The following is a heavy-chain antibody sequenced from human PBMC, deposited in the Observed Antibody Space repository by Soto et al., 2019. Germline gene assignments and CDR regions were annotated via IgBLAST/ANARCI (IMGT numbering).Heavy chain of an antibody. CDR3: AKVFNYYGSGSYSP. CDR2: ISGSGGST. CDR1: GFTFSSYA. V-gene: IGHV3-23*01. J-gene: IGHJ5*02. Sequence: GGSLRLSCAASGFTFSSYAMSWVRQAPGKGLEWVSAISGSGGSTYYADSVKGRFTISRDNSKNTLYLQMNSLRAEDTAVYYCAKVFNYYGSGSYSPWGQGTLVTVSS. D-gene: IGHD3-10*01.